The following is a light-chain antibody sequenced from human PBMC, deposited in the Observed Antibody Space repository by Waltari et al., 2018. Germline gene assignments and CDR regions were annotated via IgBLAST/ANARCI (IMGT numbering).Light chain of an antibody. V-gene: IGLV2-14*01. CDR1: SSDVGGYNY. J-gene: IGLJ1*01. CDR3: SSYTSTKTGV. Sequence: QSALTQPASASGSPGQSITISCTGTSSDVGGYNYVSWYQQYPGKATQRMIYEVSYLPSGISNRFSVSKSGNTATLTISGLHAEDVADYYCSSYTSTKTGVFGTGTKVTVL. CDR2: EVS.